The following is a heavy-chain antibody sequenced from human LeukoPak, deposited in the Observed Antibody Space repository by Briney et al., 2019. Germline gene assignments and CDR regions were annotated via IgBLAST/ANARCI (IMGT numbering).Heavy chain of an antibody. CDR2: ISRSSSYI. CDR1: GFTSSSYN. V-gene: IGHV3-21*01. D-gene: IGHD5-12*01. Sequence: GGSLRLSCAASGFTSSSYNMKWVRQAPGKGLEWVSSISRSSSYIYYADSVKGRFTISRDNAKNSLYLQMNSLRAEDTAVYYCARAIDGYSGYDWSFHYWGQGTLVTVSS. J-gene: IGHJ4*02. CDR3: ARAIDGYSGYDWSFHY.